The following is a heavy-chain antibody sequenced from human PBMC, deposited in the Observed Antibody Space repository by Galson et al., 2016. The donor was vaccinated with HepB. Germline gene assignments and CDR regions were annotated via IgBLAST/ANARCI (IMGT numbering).Heavy chain of an antibody. CDR1: GDSVSSNIAG. J-gene: IGHJ4*02. D-gene: IGHD2-21*01. V-gene: IGHV6-1*01. CDR3: ARSYLLGRGCGW. Sequence: SETLSLTCAISGDSVSSNIAGWYWIRQSPSRGLEWLGRTFYRSNWQTDYAESVRSRITINADTSKNQFSLHLSSVTPEDTAVYYCARSYLLGRGCGWWGQGTLVTVSS. CDR2: TFYRSNWQT.